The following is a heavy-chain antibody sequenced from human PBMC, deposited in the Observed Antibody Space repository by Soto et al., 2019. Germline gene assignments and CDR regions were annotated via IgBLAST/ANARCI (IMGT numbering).Heavy chain of an antibody. Sequence: ASVKVSCKVSGYTLTELSMHWVRQAPGKGLEWMGGFDPEDGETIYAQKFQGRVTMTEDTSTDTAYMELSSLRSEDTAVYYCATSAGYSGYDSHAFHIWGQGTMVTVSS. V-gene: IGHV1-24*01. CDR2: FDPEDGET. CDR3: ATSAGYSGYDSHAFHI. D-gene: IGHD5-12*01. J-gene: IGHJ3*02. CDR1: GYTLTELS.